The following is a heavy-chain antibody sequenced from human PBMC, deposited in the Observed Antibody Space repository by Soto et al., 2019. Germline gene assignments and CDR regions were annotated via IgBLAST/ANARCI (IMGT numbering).Heavy chain of an antibody. Sequence: VQLVESGGGLVQPGGSLRLSCAASGFTFSSYAMSWVRQAPGKGLEWVSAISGSGGSTYYADSVKGRFTISRDNSKNTLYLQMNSLRAEDTAVYYCAKDRYCSGGSCRQVYYYYYGMDVWGQGTTVTVSS. CDR3: AKDRYCSGGSCRQVYYYYYGMDV. CDR1: GFTFSSYA. CDR2: ISGSGGST. D-gene: IGHD2-15*01. J-gene: IGHJ6*02. V-gene: IGHV3-23*04.